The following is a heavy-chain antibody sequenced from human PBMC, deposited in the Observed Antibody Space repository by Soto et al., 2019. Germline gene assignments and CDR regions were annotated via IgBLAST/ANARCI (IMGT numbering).Heavy chain of an antibody. D-gene: IGHD1-26*01. CDR3: ARERVVGSQDGFNAFDI. J-gene: IGHJ3*02. CDR2: LSYDGSNA. Sequence: QVQLVESGGGVVQPGRSLRLSCAASGFTITNHAMHWVRQAPGKGLEWAAVLSYDGSNAYYADSVKGRFTISRDSPTNTLSLEMNSLGAEDTALYYCARERVVGSQDGFNAFDIWGQGTTVTVSS. CDR1: GFTITNHA. V-gene: IGHV3-30*04.